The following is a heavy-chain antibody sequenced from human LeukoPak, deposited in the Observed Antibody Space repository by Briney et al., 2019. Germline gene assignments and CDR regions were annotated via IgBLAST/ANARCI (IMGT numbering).Heavy chain of an antibody. CDR1: GFTFSDYY. CDR2: ISGSGGST. D-gene: IGHD2-15*01. Sequence: GGSLRLSCAASGFTFSDYYMSWIRQAPGKGLEWVSVISGSGGSTYYADSVKGRFTISRDNSKNTVYLQMNSLRVEDTAVYYCVKRQCSGGSCYFIDYWGQGTLVTVSS. J-gene: IGHJ4*02. V-gene: IGHV3-23*01. CDR3: VKRQCSGGSCYFIDY.